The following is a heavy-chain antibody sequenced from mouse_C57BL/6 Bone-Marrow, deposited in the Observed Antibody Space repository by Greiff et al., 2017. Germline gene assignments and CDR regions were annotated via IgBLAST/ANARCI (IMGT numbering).Heavy chain of an antibody. Sequence: VQLQQPGAELVRPGTSVKLSCKASGYTFTSYWMHWVKQRPGQGLEWIGVIDPSDSYTNYNQKFKGKATFTVDTSSSTAYMQLSSLTSQDSAVYYCAREVYSNWDYAMDYWGQGTSVTVSS. CDR3: AREVYSNWDYAMDY. D-gene: IGHD2-5*01. J-gene: IGHJ4*01. CDR2: IDPSDSYT. CDR1: GYTFTSYW. V-gene: IGHV1-59*01.